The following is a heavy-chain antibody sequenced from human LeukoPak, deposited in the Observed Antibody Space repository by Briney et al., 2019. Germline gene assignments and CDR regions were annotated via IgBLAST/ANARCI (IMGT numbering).Heavy chain of an antibody. Sequence: PGGSLRLSCAASGFTFSNAWMSWVRQAPGKGLEWVGRIKSKTDGGTTDYAAPVKGRFTISRDDSKNTLYLQMNSLKTEDKAVYYCTTSYLDYYYYGMDVWGQGTTVTVSS. J-gene: IGHJ6*02. CDR3: TTSYLDYYYYGMDV. CDR2: IKSKTDGGTT. CDR1: GFTFSNAW. V-gene: IGHV3-15*01.